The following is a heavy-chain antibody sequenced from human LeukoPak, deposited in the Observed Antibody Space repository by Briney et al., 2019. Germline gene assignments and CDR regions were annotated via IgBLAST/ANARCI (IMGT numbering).Heavy chain of an antibody. CDR3: ARASAAGTFI. D-gene: IGHD6-13*01. Sequence: SETLSLTCTVSGYSISSGYYWGWIRQPPGKGLEWIGSIYHSGSTYYNPSLKSRVTISVDTSKNQFSLKLSSVTAADTAVHYCARASAAGTFIWGQGTLVTVSS. J-gene: IGHJ4*02. CDR2: IYHSGST. CDR1: GYSISSGYY. V-gene: IGHV4-38-2*02.